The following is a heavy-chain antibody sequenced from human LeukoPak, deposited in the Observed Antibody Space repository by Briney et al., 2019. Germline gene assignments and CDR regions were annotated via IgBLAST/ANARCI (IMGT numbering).Heavy chain of an antibody. CDR2: ISAYNGNT. J-gene: IGHJ6*02. CDR3: ARERYCSSTSCYVPDYYYYYGMDV. D-gene: IGHD2-2*01. Sequence: ASVKVSCKASGYTFTSYGISWVRQAPGQGLEWMGWISAYNGNTNYAQKLQGRVTMTTDTSTSTAYMELRSLRSDDTAVYYCARERYCSSTSCYVPDYYYYYGMDVWGQGTTVTVSS. V-gene: IGHV1-18*01. CDR1: GYTFTSYG.